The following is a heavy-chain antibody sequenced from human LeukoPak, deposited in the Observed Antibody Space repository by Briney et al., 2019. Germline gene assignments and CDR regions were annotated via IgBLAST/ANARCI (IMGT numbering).Heavy chain of an antibody. CDR2: IYSGGNT. J-gene: IGHJ4*02. D-gene: IGHD3-3*01. V-gene: IGHV4-39*01. Sequence: SETLSLTCTVSGGSICSSSYYWGWIRQPPGTGLEWIGSIYSGGNTYYNPSLKSRVTISVDASKNQCSLRLSSVTAADTAVYFCGRYDHPGLTPIDSWGQASLVTVSS. CDR3: GRYDHPGLTPIDS. CDR1: GGSICSSSYY.